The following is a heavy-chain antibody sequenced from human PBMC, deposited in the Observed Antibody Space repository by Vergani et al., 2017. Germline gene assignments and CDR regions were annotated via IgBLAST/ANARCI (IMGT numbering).Heavy chain of an antibody. CDR2: ISCSGCST. V-gene: IGHV3-23*01. J-gene: IGHJ4*02. D-gene: IGHD2-15*01. CDR3: AKGDNQVAATPYCAY. Sequence: EVQLLESGGGLVQPGGSLRLSCAASGFTFSRYAMSWVRQSPGKGLERGAAISCSGCSTYYADSVKSRFTISEDKSKQTLYLQMNSLRAEETAVYYCAKGDNQVAATPYCAYWGQGTLVTVSS. CDR1: GFTFSRYA.